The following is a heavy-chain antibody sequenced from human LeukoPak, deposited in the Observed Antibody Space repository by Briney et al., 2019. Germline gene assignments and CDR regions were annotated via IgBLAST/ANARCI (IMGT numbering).Heavy chain of an antibody. CDR2: ISGSGGST. J-gene: IGHJ3*02. V-gene: IGHV3-23*01. CDR1: GFTFSNYA. Sequence: PGGSLRLSCAASGFTFSNYAMTWVRQAPGKGLEWVSAISGSGGSTYYADSVKGRSTISRDNSKNTLYLQMNSLRAEDTAIYYCAEEGENYAFDIWGQGTMVTVSS. D-gene: IGHD2-21*01. CDR3: AEEGENYAFDI.